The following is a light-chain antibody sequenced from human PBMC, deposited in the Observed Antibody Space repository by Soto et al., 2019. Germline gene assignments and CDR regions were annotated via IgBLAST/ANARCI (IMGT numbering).Light chain of an antibody. V-gene: IGKV1-39*01. J-gene: IGKJ3*01. CDR2: AAS. CDR1: QIIGNY. Sequence: DIQMTQSPSSLSASVGDRVTITCRTSQIIGNYLNWYQQKPGKAPKFLIYAASTLQSGVPSRFSGSGSGTDFTLTINSLQPEDFATYYCQQTYNTPFTFGPGTKVDIK. CDR3: QQTYNTPFT.